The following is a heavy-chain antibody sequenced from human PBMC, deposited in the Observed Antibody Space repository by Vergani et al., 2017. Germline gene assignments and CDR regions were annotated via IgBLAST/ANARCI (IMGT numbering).Heavy chain of an antibody. CDR3: ASSHSGYDSSFDY. CDR1: GYTFTSYY. CDR2: NNPSGGST. D-gene: IGHD5-12*01. Sequence: QVQLVQSGSELKKPGASVKVSCKASGYTFTSYYMHWVRQAPGQGLEWMGINNPSGGSTSYAQKFQGRVTMTRDTSTSTVYMELSSLRSEDTAVYYCASSHSGYDSSFDYWGQGTLVTVSS. J-gene: IGHJ4*02. V-gene: IGHV1-46*01.